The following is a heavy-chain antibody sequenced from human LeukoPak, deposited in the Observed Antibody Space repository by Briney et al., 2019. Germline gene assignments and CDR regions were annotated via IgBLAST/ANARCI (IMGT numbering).Heavy chain of an antibody. J-gene: IGHJ4*02. CDR1: GFTFGSYA. D-gene: IGHD3-16*02. Sequence: GGSLRLSCAASGFTFGSYAMSWVRQAPGKGLEWVSAISGSGGSTYYADSVKGRFTISRDNSKNTLYLQMNSLRAEDTAVYYCAKGKVWGSYRAYYFDYWGQGTLVTVSS. CDR2: ISGSGGST. CDR3: AKGKVWGSYRAYYFDY. V-gene: IGHV3-23*01.